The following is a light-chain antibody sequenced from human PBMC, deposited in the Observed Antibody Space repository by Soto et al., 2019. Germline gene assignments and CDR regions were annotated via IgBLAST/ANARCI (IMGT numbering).Light chain of an antibody. CDR2: GAS. Sequence: EVVMTQSPDTLSVSPGERATLSCRASQSVSSSLAWYQQKPGQAPRLLIYGASTRATGVPARFSGSGSGTEFTLTISSQQSEDDAVYYCQHLHNWPPWTLGQGTRVEIK. J-gene: IGKJ1*01. CDR1: QSVSSS. V-gene: IGKV3-15*01. CDR3: QHLHNWPPWT.